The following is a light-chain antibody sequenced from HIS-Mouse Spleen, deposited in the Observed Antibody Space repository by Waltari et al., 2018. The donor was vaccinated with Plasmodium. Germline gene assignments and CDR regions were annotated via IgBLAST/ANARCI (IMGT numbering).Light chain of an antibody. CDR2: EVS. CDR1: SSDVCGYNY. J-gene: IGLJ2*01. V-gene: IGLV2-8*01. CDR3: SSYAGSNNLV. Sequence: QSALTQPPSASGSPGQSVTISCTGTSSDVCGYNYVSWYQQHPAKAPKLMIYEVSKRPSGVPDRFSGSKSGNTASLTVSGLQAEDEADYYCSSYAGSNNLVFGGGTKLTVL.